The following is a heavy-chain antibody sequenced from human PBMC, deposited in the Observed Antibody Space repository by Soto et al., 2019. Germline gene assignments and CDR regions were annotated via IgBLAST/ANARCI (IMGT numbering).Heavy chain of an antibody. CDR1: GDTISTGGYT. J-gene: IGHJ4*02. D-gene: IGHD4-17*01. V-gene: IGHV4-30-2*02. CDR3: ARRYGEAFDY. Sequence: SETLSLTCDVSGDTISTGGYTWAWIRQPPGKALEWIGHTYHSGNPYYNPSLKSRVIISVDRSKNQFSLKLSSVTAADTAVYYCARRYGEAFDYWGQGTLVTVSS. CDR2: TYHSGNP.